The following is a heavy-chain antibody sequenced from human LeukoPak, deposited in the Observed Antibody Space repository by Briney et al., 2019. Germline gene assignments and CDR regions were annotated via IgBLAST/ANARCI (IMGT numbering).Heavy chain of an antibody. V-gene: IGHV4-30-2*01. CDR3: ARGRSDLPYYYYGSGSYSRYYFDY. CDR1: GGPISSGSDS. Sequence: SETLSLTCAVSGGPISSGSDSWSWIRQPPGKGLEWIGYIYHSGNTYYNPPLKSRVTISIDRSKNQFSLKLSSVTAADTAVYYCARGRSDLPYYYYGSGSYSRYYFDYWGQGTLVTVSS. J-gene: IGHJ4*02. CDR2: IYHSGNT. D-gene: IGHD3-10*01.